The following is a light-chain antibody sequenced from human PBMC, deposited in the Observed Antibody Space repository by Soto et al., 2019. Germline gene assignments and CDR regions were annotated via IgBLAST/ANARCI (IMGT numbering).Light chain of an antibody. Sequence: EIVMTQSPATLSVSPGERATLSCRASQSVSSNLAWYQQKPGQAPRLLIYGASTRATGIPARFSGSGSGTECTLTISSLPSEDCAVYYCQQYNNWLPCTFGQGTKVEIK. CDR3: QQYNNWLPCT. J-gene: IGKJ1*01. CDR1: QSVSSN. CDR2: GAS. V-gene: IGKV3-15*01.